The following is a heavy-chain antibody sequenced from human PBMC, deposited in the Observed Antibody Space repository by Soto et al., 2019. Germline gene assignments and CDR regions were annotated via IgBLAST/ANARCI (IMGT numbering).Heavy chain of an antibody. CDR2: INSDDTSS. J-gene: IGHJ4*02. CDR1: GLSVSNYW. Sequence: EVQLMESGGGLVQPGGSLRLSCAASGLSVSNYWMHWVRQTPGKGLVWVSRINSDDTSSSYAASVKGRFTISRDNAKKTLYLQRNSLRADDTAVYYSARGCRWGGHYHFDYWGQGTLVTVSS. V-gene: IGHV3-74*01. D-gene: IGHD3-16*01. CDR3: ARGCRWGGHYHFDY.